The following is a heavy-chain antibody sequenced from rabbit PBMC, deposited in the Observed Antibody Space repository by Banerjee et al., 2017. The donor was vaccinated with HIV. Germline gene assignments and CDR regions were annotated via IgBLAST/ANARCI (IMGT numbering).Heavy chain of an antibody. Sequence: QEQLKETGGGLVQPGGSLKLSCTASGFDFSAHWMGWVRQAPGKGLEWIGCIYTGGGTTYYASWAKGRFTISKTSSTTVTLQMTSLTAADTATYLCARDLGGSIHLWGQGTLVTVS. CDR1: GFDFSAHW. V-gene: IGHV1S45*01. D-gene: IGHD4-2*01. CDR3: ARDLGGSIHL. CDR2: IYTGGGTT. J-gene: IGHJ4*01.